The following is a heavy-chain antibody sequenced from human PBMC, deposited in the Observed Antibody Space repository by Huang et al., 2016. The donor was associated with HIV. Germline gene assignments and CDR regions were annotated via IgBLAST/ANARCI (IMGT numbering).Heavy chain of an antibody. Sequence: QVQLHQWGAGLLKPSETLSLTCAVYGGSFSGPNWTWIRQTPGKGLEWIGEINHSGMTKYSPSLKMRVTISLDTSKNQFSLRLRSVTAADTAVYYCARGRGDARGFLGLDFWGQGTLVTVSS. J-gene: IGHJ4*02. CDR3: ARGRGDARGFLGLDF. CDR2: INHSGMT. CDR1: GGSFSGPN. D-gene: IGHD3-16*01. V-gene: IGHV4-34*01.